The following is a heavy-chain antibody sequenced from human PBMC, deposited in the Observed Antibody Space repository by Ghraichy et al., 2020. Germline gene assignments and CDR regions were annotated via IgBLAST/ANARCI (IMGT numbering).Heavy chain of an antibody. CDR3: ARAGYCSSTSCHYYYYGMDV. CDR2: ISSSSSTI. Sequence: GGSLRLSCAASGFTYSSYSMNWVRQAPGKGLEWVSYISSSSSTIYYADSVKGRFTISRDNAKNSLYLQMNSLRDEDTAVYYCARAGYCSSTSCHYYYYGMDVWFQVTTGTVSS. CDR1: GFTYSSYS. V-gene: IGHV3-48*02. D-gene: IGHD2-2*01. J-gene: IGHJ6*02.